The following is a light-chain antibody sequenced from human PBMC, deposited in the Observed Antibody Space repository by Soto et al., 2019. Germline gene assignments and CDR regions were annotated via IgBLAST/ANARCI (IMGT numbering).Light chain of an antibody. V-gene: IGKV3-15*01. J-gene: IGKJ1*01. Sequence: ILMTQSPATVSVSPGESATLSCRASQNIYYNVAWYQHRPGQAPRLLIYRASTRAPGVPARFSGSGSGTEFTLTSSSLQPEDFTGYSCLQYPNLWAFGQGTKVEI. CDR2: RAS. CDR1: QNIYYN. CDR3: LQYPNLWA.